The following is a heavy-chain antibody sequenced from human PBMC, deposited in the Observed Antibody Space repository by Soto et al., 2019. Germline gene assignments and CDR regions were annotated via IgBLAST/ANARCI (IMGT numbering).Heavy chain of an antibody. CDR3: ARPIWGALRSTQNRFDY. D-gene: IGHD2-2*01. Sequence: EVQLVESGGGLVQPGGSLRLSCAASGFTFSNHWMSWVRQTPGKGLEWVANIKGDENEKYYVDSVKGRFTISRDNAKNSLYLQMNSLRAEDTAVYYCARPIWGALRSTQNRFDYWGQGTLVTVSS. V-gene: IGHV3-7*01. CDR2: IKGDENEK. J-gene: IGHJ4*02. CDR1: GFTFSNHW.